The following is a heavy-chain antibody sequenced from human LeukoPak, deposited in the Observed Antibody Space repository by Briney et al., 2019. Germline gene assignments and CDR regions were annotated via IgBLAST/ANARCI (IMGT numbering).Heavy chain of an antibody. D-gene: IGHD3-10*01. Sequence: GGSLRLSCTASGFNSSNYWMHWVRQAPGKELVWVSRLNTGGNSTIYADSVKGRFITSRDNAKSTLYLQMNSLRADDTGVYYCTREGAYDSGTYGAGDYWGQGTLVTVSS. V-gene: IGHV3-74*01. CDR3: TREGAYDSGTYGAGDY. CDR2: LNTGGNST. CDR1: GFNSSNYW. J-gene: IGHJ4*02.